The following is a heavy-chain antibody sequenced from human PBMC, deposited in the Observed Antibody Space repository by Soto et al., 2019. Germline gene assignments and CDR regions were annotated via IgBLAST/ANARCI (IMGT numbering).Heavy chain of an antibody. V-gene: IGHV4-61*01. CDR3: ARAGYCGGGSCYTPSFDI. Sequence: SETLSLTCAVSSGSISSSNWWSWIRQPPGKGLEWIGYIYYSGSTNYNPSLKSRVTISVDTSKNQFSLKLSSVTAADTAVYYCARAGYCGGGSCYTPSFDIWGQGTRVTVSS. D-gene: IGHD2-15*01. CDR1: SGSISSSNW. J-gene: IGHJ3*02. CDR2: IYYSGST.